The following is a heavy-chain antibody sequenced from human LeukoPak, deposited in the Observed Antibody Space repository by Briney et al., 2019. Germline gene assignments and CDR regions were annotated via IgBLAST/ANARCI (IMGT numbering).Heavy chain of an antibody. Sequence: GGSLRLSCAASGFTFSSYGMSWVRQAPGKGLEWVSAISGSGGSTYYADSVKGRFTISRDNSKNTLYLQMNSLRAEDTAVYYCASSGSSGYSLPPFDYWGQGTLVTVSS. CDR2: ISGSGGST. J-gene: IGHJ4*02. D-gene: IGHD3-22*01. CDR3: ASSGSSGYSLPPFDY. V-gene: IGHV3-23*01. CDR1: GFTFSSYG.